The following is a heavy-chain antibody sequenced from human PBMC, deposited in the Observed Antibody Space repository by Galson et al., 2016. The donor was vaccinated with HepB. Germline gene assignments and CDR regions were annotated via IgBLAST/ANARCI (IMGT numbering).Heavy chain of an antibody. J-gene: IGHJ4*02. CDR2: ISYDGSNK. Sequence: SLRLSCAASGFTFSSYAMHWVRQAPGKGLEWVAVISYDGSNKYYADSVKGRFTISRDNSKNTLYLQMNSLRAEDTAVYYCARDESYPVGATSTRFDYWGQGTLVNVSS. CDR1: GFTFSSYA. V-gene: IGHV3-30-3*01. CDR3: ARDESYPVGATSTRFDY. D-gene: IGHD1-26*01.